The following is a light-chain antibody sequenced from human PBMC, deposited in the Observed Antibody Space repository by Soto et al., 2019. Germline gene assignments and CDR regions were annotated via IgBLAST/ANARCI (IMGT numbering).Light chain of an antibody. CDR2: EAS. CDR3: HHYINGPPIT. V-gene: IGKV3-15*01. J-gene: IGKJ5*01. CDR1: RTIRSK. Sequence: EVVRTQSQGPLSVSPGERATLSCRTSRTIRSKLAWYQHKPGQAPRLLMYEASARALGFPARFSCSGSGTDFTLTITSLESEDFAVYSCHHYINGPPITFGQGTRLEIK.